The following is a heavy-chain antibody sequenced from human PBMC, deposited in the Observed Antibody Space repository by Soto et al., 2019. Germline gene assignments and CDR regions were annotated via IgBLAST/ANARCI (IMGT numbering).Heavy chain of an antibody. V-gene: IGHV3-30*03. J-gene: IGHJ5*02. D-gene: IGHD2-2*02. CDR1: GFTFSGYD. CDR3: ARNGVPAAIIWSRQTTHNWFDP. CDR2: ISYDGSDK. Sequence: GGSLRLSCAASGFTFSGYDMHWVRQAPGKGLEWVAVISYDGSDKYHADSLKGRFAISRDNSKNTLFLQMNSLRAEDTAVYYCARNGVPAAIIWSRQTTHNWFDPWGQGTLVTVSS.